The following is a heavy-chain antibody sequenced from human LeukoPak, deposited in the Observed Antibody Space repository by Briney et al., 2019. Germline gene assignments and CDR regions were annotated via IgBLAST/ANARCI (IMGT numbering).Heavy chain of an antibody. Sequence: SVKVSCKASGGTFSSYAISWVRQAPGQGFEWMGGIIPIFGTANYAQKFQGRVTITTDESTSTAYMELSSLRSEDTAVYYCANSLYSYGPVGTLYFDYWGQGTLVTVSS. CDR1: GGTFSSYA. J-gene: IGHJ4*02. CDR3: ANSLYSYGPVGTLYFDY. D-gene: IGHD5-18*01. V-gene: IGHV1-69*05. CDR2: IIPIFGTA.